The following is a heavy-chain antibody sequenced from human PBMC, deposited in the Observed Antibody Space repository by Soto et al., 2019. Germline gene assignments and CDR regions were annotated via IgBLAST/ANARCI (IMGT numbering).Heavy chain of an antibody. CDR2: MNPNSDNT. D-gene: IGHD6-13*01. V-gene: IGHV1-8*01. CDR3: AGEKAAAGKGWVDP. J-gene: IGHJ5*02. Sequence: QVQLVQSGAEVKKSGASVKVSCKASGYTFTSYDINWVRQATGQGLEWMGWMNPNSDNTGYAQKFQGRVTMTRNTSKKKAHMEVSSLRNEDTAGYYLAGEKAAAGKGWVDPWGQGTLVTVSS. CDR1: GYTFTSYD.